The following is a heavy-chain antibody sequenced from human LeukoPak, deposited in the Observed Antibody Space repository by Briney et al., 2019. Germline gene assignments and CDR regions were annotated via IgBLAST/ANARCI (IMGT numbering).Heavy chain of an antibody. CDR2: IYPGDSDT. CDR1: GYSFTSYW. J-gene: IGHJ2*01. V-gene: IGHV5-51*01. Sequence: GESLKISCKGSGYSFTSYWIGWVRQMPGKGLGGMGIIYPGDSDTRYSPSFQGQVTISADKSISTAYLQWSSLKASDTAMYYCARPSGYGDYYWYFDLWGRGTLVTVSS. CDR3: ARPSGYGDYYWYFDL. D-gene: IGHD4-17*01.